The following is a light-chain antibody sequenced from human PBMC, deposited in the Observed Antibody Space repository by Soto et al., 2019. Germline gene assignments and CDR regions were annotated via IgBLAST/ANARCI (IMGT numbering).Light chain of an antibody. CDR2: AAS. CDR1: QSVSSSS. CDR3: HQFGSLVR. V-gene: IGKV3-20*01. J-gene: IGKJ3*01. Sequence: EIVLTQSPGTLALSPGERATLSCRASQSVSSSSLAWYQQKPGQAPRLLIYAASTRATGIPDRFSGSGSGTDFTLTTNRLEPAYFAVYDCHQFGSLVRFGPGMIADIK.